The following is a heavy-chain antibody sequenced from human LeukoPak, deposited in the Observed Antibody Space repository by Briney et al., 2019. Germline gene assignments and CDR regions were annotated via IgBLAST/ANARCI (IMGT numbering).Heavy chain of an antibody. CDR1: GFTFGSYS. V-gene: IGHV3-48*01. Sequence: GGSLRLSCAASGFTFGSYSMNWVRQAPGKGLEWVSYISSSSSTIYYADSVKGRFTISRDNAKNSLYLQMNSLRAEDTAVYYCARDLCSSTSCFFDYWGQGTLVTVSS. CDR3: ARDLCSSTSCFFDY. J-gene: IGHJ4*02. CDR2: ISSSSSTI. D-gene: IGHD2-2*01.